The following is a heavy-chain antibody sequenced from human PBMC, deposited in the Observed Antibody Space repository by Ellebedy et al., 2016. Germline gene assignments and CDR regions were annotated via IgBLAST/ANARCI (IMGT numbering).Heavy chain of an antibody. D-gene: IGHD6-19*01. J-gene: IGHJ4*02. CDR2: INHSGST. CDR1: GGSFSGYY. CDR3: ASSSGWHVMDY. Sequence: SETLSLXXAVYGGSFSGYYWSWIRQPPGKGLEWIGEINHSGSTNYNPSLKSRLTISVDTSKNQFSLKLSSVTAADTAVYYCASSSGWHVMDYWGQGTLVTVSS. V-gene: IGHV4-34*01.